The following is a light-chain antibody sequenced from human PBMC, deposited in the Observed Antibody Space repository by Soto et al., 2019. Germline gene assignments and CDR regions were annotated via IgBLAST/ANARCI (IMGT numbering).Light chain of an antibody. CDR3: SSYTSSSTPYV. V-gene: IGLV2-14*01. Sequence: QSALTQPASVSGSPGQSITISCPGTSSDVGAYNFVSWYQQHPGKAPKLMIYDVSNRPSGVSNRFSGSKSGNTASLTISGLQAEDEADYYCSSYTSSSTPYVFGTGTKVTVL. J-gene: IGLJ1*01. CDR1: SSDVGAYNF. CDR2: DVS.